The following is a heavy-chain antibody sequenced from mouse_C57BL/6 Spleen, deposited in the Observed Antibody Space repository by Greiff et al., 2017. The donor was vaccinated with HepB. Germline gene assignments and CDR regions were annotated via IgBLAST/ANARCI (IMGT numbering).Heavy chain of an antibody. V-gene: IGHV14-1*01. CDR3: TTGHYYGSSYFFAY. D-gene: IGHD1-1*01. J-gene: IGHJ3*01. Sequence: VQLQQSGAELVRPGASVKLSCTASGFNIKDYYMHWVKQRPEQGLEWIGRIDPEDGDTEYAPKFQGKATMTADTSSNTAYLQLSSLTSEDTAVYYCTTGHYYGSSYFFAYWGQGTLVTVSA. CDR1: GFNIKDYY. CDR2: IDPEDGDT.